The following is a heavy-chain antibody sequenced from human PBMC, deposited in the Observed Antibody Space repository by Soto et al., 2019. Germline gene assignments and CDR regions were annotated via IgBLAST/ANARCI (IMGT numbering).Heavy chain of an antibody. CDR2: IYYSGST. D-gene: IGHD3-3*01. V-gene: IGHV4-30-4*01. J-gene: IGHJ4*02. CDR1: GGSISSGDYY. Sequence: SETLSLTCTVSGGSISSGDYYRSWIRQPPGKGLEWIGYIYYSGSTYYNPSLKSRVTISVDTSKNQFSLKLSSVTAADTAVYYCALFGVVITEVDYWGQGTLVTVSS. CDR3: ALFGVVITEVDY.